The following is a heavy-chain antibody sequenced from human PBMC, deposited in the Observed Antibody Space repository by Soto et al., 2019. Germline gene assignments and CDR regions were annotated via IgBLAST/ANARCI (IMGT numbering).Heavy chain of an antibody. CDR2: IYHSGAT. CDR3: ARDLGTGTDF. CDR1: GDSISSSNW. J-gene: IGHJ4*02. V-gene: IGHV4-4*02. D-gene: IGHD1-1*01. Sequence: QVQLQESGPGLVKPSGTLSLTCAVSGDSISSSNWWRWVRQAPGKGLEWIGEIYHSGATTYNPSLKRRPTISVDPSKNHFSLKLTSVTAADTAVYFCARDLGTGTDFWGRGTLVTVAS.